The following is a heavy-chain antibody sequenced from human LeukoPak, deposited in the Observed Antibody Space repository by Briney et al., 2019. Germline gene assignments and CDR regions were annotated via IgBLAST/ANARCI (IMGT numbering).Heavy chain of an antibody. V-gene: IGHV4-34*01. CDR1: GVSFSGYY. CDR3: ARFGAWFGELLSDYFDY. D-gene: IGHD3-10*01. CDR2: INHSGST. Sequence: PSETLSLTCAVYGVSFSGYYWSWIRQPPGKGLEWIGEINHSGSTNYNPSLKSRVTISVDTSKNQFSLKLSSVTAADTAVYYCARFGAWFGELLSDYFDYWGQGTLVTVSS. J-gene: IGHJ4*02.